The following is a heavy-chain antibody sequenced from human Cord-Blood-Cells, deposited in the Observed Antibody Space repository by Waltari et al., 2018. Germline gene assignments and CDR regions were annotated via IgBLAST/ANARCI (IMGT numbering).Heavy chain of an antibody. CDR1: GYTFHVYY. V-gene: IGHV1-2*02. CDR3: ARTGYSYYYMDV. Sequence: QVQLVQAGAEVKKPGASVKVSCKASGYTFHVYYLHWVRQAPGQGLEWMGWINPNSGGTNYAQKFQGRVTMTRDTSISTAYMELSRLRSDDTAVYYCARTGYSYYYMDVWGKGTTVTVSS. J-gene: IGHJ6*03. CDR2: INPNSGGT. D-gene: IGHD3-9*01.